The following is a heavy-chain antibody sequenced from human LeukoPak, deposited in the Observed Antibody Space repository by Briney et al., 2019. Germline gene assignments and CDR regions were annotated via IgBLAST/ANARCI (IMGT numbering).Heavy chain of an antibody. V-gene: IGHV3-30*04. Sequence: SLGLTCAASGITFSSYAMHWVRQAPGKGLEGLAVISYDGSNKYYADSVKGRFTISSDNSKNTLYLQMNSLRAEDTAVYYCARVMGRYCSSTSCYVDYWGQGTLVTVSS. J-gene: IGHJ4*02. CDR2: ISYDGSNK. D-gene: IGHD2-2*01. CDR1: GITFSSYA. CDR3: ARVMGRYCSSTSCYVDY.